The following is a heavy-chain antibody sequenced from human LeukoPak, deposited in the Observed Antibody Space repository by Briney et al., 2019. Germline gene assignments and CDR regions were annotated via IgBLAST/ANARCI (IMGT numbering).Heavy chain of an antibody. CDR3: AREFAYCGGDCYSGYYYYGMDV. D-gene: IGHD2-21*02. J-gene: IGHJ6*02. CDR2: IIPILGIA. CDR1: GGTFSSYA. Sequence: SVKVSCKASGGTFSSYAISWVRQAPGQGLEWMGRIIPILGIANYAQKFQGRVTITADKSTSTAYMELRSLRSDDTAVYYCAREFAYCGGDCYSGYYYYGMDVWGQGTTVTVSS. V-gene: IGHV1-69*04.